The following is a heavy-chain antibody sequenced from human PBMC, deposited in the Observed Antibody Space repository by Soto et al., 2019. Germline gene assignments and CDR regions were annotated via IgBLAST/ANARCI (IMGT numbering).Heavy chain of an antibody. CDR1: GYTFTSYA. D-gene: IGHD3-10*01. CDR2: INAGNGNT. CDR3: ARDRPYYYGSGSRFDY. V-gene: IGHV1-3*01. J-gene: IGHJ4*02. Sequence: ASVKVSCKASGYTFTSYAMHWVRQAPGQRLEWMGWINAGNGNTKYSQKFQGRVTITRDTSASTAYMELSSLRSEDTAVYYCARDRPYYYGSGSRFDYWGQGTLVTVSS.